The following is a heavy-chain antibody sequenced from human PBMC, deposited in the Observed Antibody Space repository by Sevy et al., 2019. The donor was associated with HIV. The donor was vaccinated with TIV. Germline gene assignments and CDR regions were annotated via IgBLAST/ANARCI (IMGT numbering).Heavy chain of an antibody. V-gene: IGHV4-39*01. CDR3: AASLPLNVVCSSTSCYGAFDY. CDR2: TYYSGST. J-gene: IGHJ4*02. Sequence: SETLSLTCSVSGGSVRSSPYYWGWILQSPGKGLEWIGSTYYSGSTYYNPSLKSRVMISVDTSRSQFSLKLNSVTAADTAVYYCAASLPLNVVCSSTSCYGAFDYWGQGTAVTVSS. CDR1: GGSVRSSPYY. D-gene: IGHD2-2*01.